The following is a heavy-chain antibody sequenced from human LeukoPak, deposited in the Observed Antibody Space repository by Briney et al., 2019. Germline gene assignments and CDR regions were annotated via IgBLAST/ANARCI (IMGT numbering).Heavy chain of an antibody. CDR3: ARDSIDVRDGYNPNFDY. V-gene: IGHV1-18*01. CDR1: GYTFTSYG. J-gene: IGHJ4*02. CDR2: LSAYNGNT. D-gene: IGHD5-24*01. Sequence: GASVKVSCKASGYTFTSYGISWVRQAPGQGLEWMGWLSAYNGNTNYAQKLQGRVTMTTDTSTSTTYMELRSLRSDDTAVYYCARDSIDVRDGYNPNFDYWGQGTLVTVSS.